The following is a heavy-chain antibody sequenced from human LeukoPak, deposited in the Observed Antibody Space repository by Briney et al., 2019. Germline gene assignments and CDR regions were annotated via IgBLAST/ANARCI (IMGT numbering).Heavy chain of an antibody. J-gene: IGHJ4*02. CDR3: ARAREPLIYTYYFDY. CDR1: GYSISSGYF. Sequence: PSETLSLTCTVSGYSISSGYFWGWIRQPPGQGLEWIGRIYHSGTTYYNPSLKSRVTISVDTSKNQLSLKLSSVTAADTAVYYCARAREPLIYTYYFDYWGQGTLVTVSS. D-gene: IGHD1-14*01. V-gene: IGHV4-38-2*02. CDR2: IYHSGTT.